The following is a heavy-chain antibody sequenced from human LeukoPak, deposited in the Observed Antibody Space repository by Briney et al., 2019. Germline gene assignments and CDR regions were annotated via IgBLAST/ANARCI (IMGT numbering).Heavy chain of an antibody. Sequence: SETLSLTCTVSGGSISSSSYYWGWIRQPPGKGLEWIGSIHYSGSTYYNPSLKSRVTISVDTSKNQFSLKLSSVTAADTAVYYCTQSSGWTEYWGQGTLVTVSS. J-gene: IGHJ4*02. V-gene: IGHV4-39*01. D-gene: IGHD6-19*01. CDR1: GGSISSSSYY. CDR3: TQSSGWTEY. CDR2: IHYSGST.